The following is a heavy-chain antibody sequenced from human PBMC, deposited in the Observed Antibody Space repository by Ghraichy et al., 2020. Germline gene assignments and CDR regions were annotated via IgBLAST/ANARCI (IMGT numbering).Heavy chain of an antibody. D-gene: IGHD3-22*01. Sequence: GESLNISCAASGFTFSSYAMSWVRQAPGKGLEWVSAISGSGGSTYYADSVKGRFTISRDNSKNTLYLQMNSLRAEDTAVYYCAKEDYYDSSGYYADAFDIWGQGTMVTVSS. CDR2: ISGSGGST. CDR1: GFTFSSYA. V-gene: IGHV3-23*01. J-gene: IGHJ3*02. CDR3: AKEDYYDSSGYYADAFDI.